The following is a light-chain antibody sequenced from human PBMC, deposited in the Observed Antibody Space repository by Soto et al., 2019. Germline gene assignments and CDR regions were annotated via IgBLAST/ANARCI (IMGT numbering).Light chain of an antibody. CDR1: SSNIGNNY. CDR3: GTWDSSLSGVV. CDR2: DNN. Sequence: QSVLTQPPSVSAAPGQEVTISCSGSSSNIGNNYVSWYQQLPGTAPKLLIYDNNKRPSGIPDRFSGSKSGTSATLGITGLQTGDEADYYCGTWDSSLSGVVFGGGTKDTVL. V-gene: IGLV1-51*01. J-gene: IGLJ2*01.